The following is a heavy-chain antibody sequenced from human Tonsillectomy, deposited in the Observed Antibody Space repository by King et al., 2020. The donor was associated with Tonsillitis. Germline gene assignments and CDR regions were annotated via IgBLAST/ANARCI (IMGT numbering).Heavy chain of an antibody. CDR1: GLTFTDAW. J-gene: IGHJ4*02. CDR2: IRSKTDGGTT. Sequence: VQLVESGGGLVKPGGSLRLSCAAHGLTFTDAWMTWVRQAPGKGLEWIGRIRSKTDGGTTDYGVPVKGRFTISRDDSKNTLYLKMNSLTTEDTAVYYCARGVATFDSWGQGTLVTVSS. CDR3: ARGVATFDS. V-gene: IGHV3-15*01. D-gene: IGHD5-12*01.